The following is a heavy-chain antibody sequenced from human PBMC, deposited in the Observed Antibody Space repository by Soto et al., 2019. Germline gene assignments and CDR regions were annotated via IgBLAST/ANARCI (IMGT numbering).Heavy chain of an antibody. V-gene: IGHV4-30-4*08. J-gene: IGHJ4*02. CDR2: IYYSGST. CDR1: GGSISSGDYY. D-gene: IGHD3-16*01. CDR3: ARTVSGGSYYFDY. Sequence: TLSLTCTVSGGSISSGDYYWSWIRQPPGKGLEWIGYIYYSGSTYYNPSLKSRVTISVDTSKNQFSLKLSSVTAADTAVYYCARTVSGGSYYFDYWGQGTMVTVSS.